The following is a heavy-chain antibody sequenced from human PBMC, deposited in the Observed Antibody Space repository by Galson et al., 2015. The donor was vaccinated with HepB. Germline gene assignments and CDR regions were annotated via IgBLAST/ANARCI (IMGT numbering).Heavy chain of an antibody. CDR3: AKDGEHNGGISSGYYVGGDAFDI. CDR2: ISGSGGST. Sequence: SLRLSCAASGFTFSSYAMSWVRQAPGKGLERVSAISGSGGSTYYADSVKGRFTISRDNSKNTLYLQMNSLRAEDTAVYYCAKDGEHNGGISSGYYVGGDAFDIWGQGTMVTVSS. D-gene: IGHD3-22*01. V-gene: IGHV3-23*01. CDR1: GFTFSSYA. J-gene: IGHJ3*02.